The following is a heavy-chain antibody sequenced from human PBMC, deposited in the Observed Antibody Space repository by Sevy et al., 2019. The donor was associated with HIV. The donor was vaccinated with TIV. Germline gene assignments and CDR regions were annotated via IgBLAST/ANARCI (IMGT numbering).Heavy chain of an antibody. Sequence: GGSLRLSCAASGFTVTNNYMNWVRQAPGKGLEWVSLIQSGGRTYYADFVKGRFTISRDNSKNSLYLQMNALRAEDTAVYYCARDLGYFDYWGQRALVTVSS. CDR1: GFTVTNNY. V-gene: IGHV3-53*01. CDR2: IQSGGRT. CDR3: ARDLGYFDY. J-gene: IGHJ4*02.